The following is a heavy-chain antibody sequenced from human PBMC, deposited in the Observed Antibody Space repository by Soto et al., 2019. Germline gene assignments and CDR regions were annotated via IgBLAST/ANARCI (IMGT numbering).Heavy chain of an antibody. D-gene: IGHD1-26*01. J-gene: IGHJ3*02. CDR3: ARDGRYSGSYYYGFDI. CDR1: GGSISTSNW. Sequence: XETLSLTCAVSGGSISTSNWWSCVRQPPGKGLEWIGEIYHSGRANYKPSLKSRVIMSVDESKNQFSLKLRSVSAADKAVYYCARDGRYSGSYYYGFDIWGQGTMVTVSS. CDR2: IYHSGRA. V-gene: IGHV4-4*02.